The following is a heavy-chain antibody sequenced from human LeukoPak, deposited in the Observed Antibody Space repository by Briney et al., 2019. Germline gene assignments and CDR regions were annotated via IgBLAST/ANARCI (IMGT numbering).Heavy chain of an antibody. CDR3: ARRGIARPRDTAMDYDAFDI. V-gene: IGHV5-51*01. D-gene: IGHD5-18*01. Sequence: GESLKISCKGSGYGFTNYWIGWVRQMPGKGLEWMGIIYTGDSDTRYSPSFQGQVTISADKSISTAYLQWSSLKASDTAMYYCARRGIARPRDTAMDYDAFDIWGQGTMVTVSS. CDR2: IYTGDSDT. CDR1: GYGFTNYW. J-gene: IGHJ3*02.